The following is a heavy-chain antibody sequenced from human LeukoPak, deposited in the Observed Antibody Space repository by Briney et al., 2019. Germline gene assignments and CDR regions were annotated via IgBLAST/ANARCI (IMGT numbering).Heavy chain of an antibody. V-gene: IGHV3-23*01. Sequence: GGSLRLSCAASGFTFSSYGMSWVRQAPGKGLEWVSAISGSGGSTYYADSVKGRFTISRDNSKNTLYLQMNSLRAEDTAVYYCAKCKYYYGSGSFDYWGQGTLVTVSS. CDR3: AKCKYYYGSGSFDY. CDR1: GFTFSSYG. CDR2: ISGSGGST. D-gene: IGHD3-10*01. J-gene: IGHJ4*02.